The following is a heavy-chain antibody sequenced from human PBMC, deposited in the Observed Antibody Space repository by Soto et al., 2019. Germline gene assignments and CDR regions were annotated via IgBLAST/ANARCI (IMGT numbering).Heavy chain of an antibody. CDR1: GVTFKRHD. D-gene: IGHD5-12*01. CDR3: ATSEGRDGYSFDY. Sequence: SGKVSCEATGVTFKRHDIRWVRQAPGQGLEWMGGIIPMFGTPHYAEKFQDRVTITADESTGTAYLELSSLTSEDTAVYYCATSEGRDGYSFDYWGPGTLVTVSS. CDR2: IIPMFGTP. V-gene: IGHV1-69*13. J-gene: IGHJ4*02.